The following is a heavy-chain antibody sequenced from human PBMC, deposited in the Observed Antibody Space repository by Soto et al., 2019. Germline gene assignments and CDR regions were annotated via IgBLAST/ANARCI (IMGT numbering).Heavy chain of an antibody. CDR3: ARLPSSSWTDYYYYYGMDV. V-gene: IGHV5-51*01. D-gene: IGHD6-13*01. CDR2: IYPGDSDT. J-gene: IGHJ6*02. Sequence: GESLKISCKGSGCSFTSYWIGWVRQMPGKGLEWMGIIYPGDSDTRYSPSFQGQVTISADKSISTAYLQWSSLKASDTAMYYCARLPSSSWTDYYYYYGMDVWGQGTTVTVSS. CDR1: GCSFTSYW.